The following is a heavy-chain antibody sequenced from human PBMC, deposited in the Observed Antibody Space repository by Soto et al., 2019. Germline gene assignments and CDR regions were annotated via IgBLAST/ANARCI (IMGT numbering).Heavy chain of an antibody. V-gene: IGHV3-48*02. J-gene: IGHJ6*02. CDR1: GFTFSYYG. CDR2: IGSSSSTI. D-gene: IGHD3-16*01. Sequence: EVQLVESGGGLVQPGGSPRLTCVASGFTFSYYGVNWVRQVPGKGLEWVSYIGSSSSTIYYADSVRGRFTISRDNAKNSLFLQVNSLRDEDTAVYYCGSSLGYYYGMDVWGQGTTVTVSS. CDR3: GSSLGYYYGMDV.